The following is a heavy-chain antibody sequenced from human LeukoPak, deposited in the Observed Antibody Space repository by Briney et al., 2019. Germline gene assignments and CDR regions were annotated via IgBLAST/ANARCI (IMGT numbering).Heavy chain of an antibody. J-gene: IGHJ3*02. D-gene: IGHD3-9*01. CDR1: GGSLSGYY. V-gene: IGHV4-59*08. Sequence: PSETLCLTCTVSGGSLSGYYWSWIRQPPGKGLEWIGYVYYSGSTTYNPSLKSRVTISVDTSKNQFSLKLTSVTAADTAVYYCARGFDAHNAFDIWGQGTMVTVSS. CDR2: VYYSGST. CDR3: ARGFDAHNAFDI.